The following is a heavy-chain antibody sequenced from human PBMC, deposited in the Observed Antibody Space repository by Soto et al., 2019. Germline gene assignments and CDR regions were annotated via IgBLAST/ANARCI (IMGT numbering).Heavy chain of an antibody. D-gene: IGHD2-21*02. V-gene: IGHV3-7*01. CDR3: AREGGAYCGGDCYFYFDY. J-gene: IGHJ4*02. Sequence: GGSLRLSCAASGFTFSSYWMSWVRQAPGKGLEWVANIKQDGSEKYYVDSVKGRFTISRDNAKNSLYLQMNSLRAEDTAVYYCAREGGAYCGGDCYFYFDYWGQGTLVTVSS. CDR2: IKQDGSEK. CDR1: GFTFSSYW.